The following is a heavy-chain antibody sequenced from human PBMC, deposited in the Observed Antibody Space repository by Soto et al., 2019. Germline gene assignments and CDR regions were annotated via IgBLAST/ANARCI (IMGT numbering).Heavy chain of an antibody. D-gene: IGHD3-22*01. V-gene: IGHV3-64D*08. CDR1: GFTFSSYA. Sequence: PGGSLRLSCSASGFTFSSYAMHWVRQAPGKGLEYVSAISSNGGSTYYADSVKGRFTISRDNSKNTLYPQMSSLRAEDTAVYYCVKAGEGYYDRIRYFDYWGQGTLVTVSS. CDR3: VKAGEGYYDRIRYFDY. J-gene: IGHJ4*02. CDR2: ISSNGGST.